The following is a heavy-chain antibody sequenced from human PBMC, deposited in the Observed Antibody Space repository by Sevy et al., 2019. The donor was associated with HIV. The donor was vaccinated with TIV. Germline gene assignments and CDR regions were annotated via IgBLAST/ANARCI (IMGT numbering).Heavy chain of an antibody. J-gene: IGHJ4*02. CDR1: GGSLSSGRYY. V-gene: IGHV4-61*01. CDR2: ISYIGST. D-gene: IGHD6-13*01. Sequence: SETLSLTCTVSGGSLSSGRYYWSWIRHPPGKGLEWIGYISYIGSTNYNPSLKSRVTISVDTSKNQLSLRLTSVTAADTAVYYCVRDRIAAAGGYFDNWGQGTLVTVSS. CDR3: VRDRIAAAGGYFDN.